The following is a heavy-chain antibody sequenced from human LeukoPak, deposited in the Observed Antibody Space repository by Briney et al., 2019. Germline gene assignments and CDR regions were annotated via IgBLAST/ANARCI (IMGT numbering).Heavy chain of an antibody. CDR1: GFTFSSYA. J-gene: IGHJ4*02. Sequence: GGSLRLSCAASGFTFSSYAMSWVRQAPGKGLEWVSAISGSGGSTYYADSVKGRFTISRDNPKNTLYLQMNSLRAEDTAVYYCANDHQFRGVIGYFGYWGQGTLVTVSS. CDR2: ISGSGGST. D-gene: IGHD3-10*01. CDR3: ANDHQFRGVIGYFGY. V-gene: IGHV3-23*01.